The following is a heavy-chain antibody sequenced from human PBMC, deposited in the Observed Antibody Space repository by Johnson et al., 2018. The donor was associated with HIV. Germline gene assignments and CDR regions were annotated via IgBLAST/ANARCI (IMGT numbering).Heavy chain of an antibody. CDR3: TRGGSHWNWDSFDI. D-gene: IGHD1-7*01. Sequence: VQLVESGGGLVQPGGSLRLSCAASGFTVSSNYMSWVRQAPGKGLEWVSVIFSGGTTYYADSVKGRFTISRDDSKSIAYLQMNSLQTEDTAVYYCTRGGSHWNWDSFDIWGQGTMVTVSS. J-gene: IGHJ3*02. CDR1: GFTVSSNY. CDR2: IFSGGTT. V-gene: IGHV3-66*01.